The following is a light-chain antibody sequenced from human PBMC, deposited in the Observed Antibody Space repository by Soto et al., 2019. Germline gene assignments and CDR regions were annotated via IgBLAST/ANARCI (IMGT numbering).Light chain of an antibody. CDR2: GAY. V-gene: IGKV3-15*01. J-gene: IGKJ1*01. Sequence: EIVMTQSPATLSVSPGERATLSCRASQSVSSNLAWYQQKPGQAPRFLIYGAYTRATGVPARFSGSGSGTEFTLTISSLQSEDFAVYYCQQYYDWPPWTFGQGTKGEIK. CDR1: QSVSSN. CDR3: QQYYDWPPWT.